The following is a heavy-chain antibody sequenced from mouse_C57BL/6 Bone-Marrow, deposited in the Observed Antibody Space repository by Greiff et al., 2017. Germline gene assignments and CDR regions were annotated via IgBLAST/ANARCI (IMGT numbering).Heavy chain of an antibody. CDR2: INPSSGYT. J-gene: IGHJ3*01. CDR1: GYTFTSYW. V-gene: IGHV1-7*01. D-gene: IGHD1-1*01. CDR3: ARSYVSSYPAWFAY. Sequence: QVQLQQSGAELAKPGASVKLSCKASGYTFTSYWMHWVKQRPGQGLEWIGNINPSSGYTKYNQKFKDKATLTADKSSSTASMQLSSLTYEDSAVYYCARSYVSSYPAWFAYWGQGTLVTVSA.